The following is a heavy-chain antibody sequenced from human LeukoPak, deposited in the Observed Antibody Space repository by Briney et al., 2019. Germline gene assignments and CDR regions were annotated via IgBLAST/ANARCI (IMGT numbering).Heavy chain of an antibody. CDR3: ARGLYGSESPSSH. CDR2: INPNSGDT. D-gene: IGHD3-10*01. V-gene: IGHV1-2*02. CDR1: GYTFICYF. J-gene: IGHJ4*02. Sequence: ASVKVSCKASGYTFICYFIHWMRQAPGEGLEWMGWINPNSGDTNYAQKFQGRVTMTRATSISTAFMDLSSPRFDDTAVYYCARGLYGSESPSSHWGQGTLVTVSS.